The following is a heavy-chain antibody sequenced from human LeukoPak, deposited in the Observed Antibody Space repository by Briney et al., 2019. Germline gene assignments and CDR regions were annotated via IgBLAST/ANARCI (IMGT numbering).Heavy chain of an antibody. CDR1: GYTFTGYY. CDR2: INPNSGGT. V-gene: IGHV1-2*02. CDR3: ARASDYGDLDY. J-gene: IGHJ4*02. D-gene: IGHD4-17*01. Sequence: GVSVKVSCKASGYTFTGYYMHWVRQAPGQGLEWMGWINPNSGGTNYAQKFQGRVTMTRDTSISTAYMELSRLRSDDTAVYYCARASDYGDLDYWGQGTLVAVSS.